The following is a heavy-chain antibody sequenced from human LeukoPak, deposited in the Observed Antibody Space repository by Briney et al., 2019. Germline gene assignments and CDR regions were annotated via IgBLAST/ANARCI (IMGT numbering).Heavy chain of an antibody. V-gene: IGHV4-4*08. D-gene: IGHD3-10*01. Sequence: SETLSLTCTVSGVSISGLYWNWIRQPPRRGLEWVGYSHTGGSISSNPSLNSRVAFSMDTSKNQVSLRLNSVTATDTAVYYCARRRGGFGEGEFDYWGQGIPVTVST. J-gene: IGHJ4*02. CDR1: GVSISGLY. CDR3: ARRRGGFGEGEFDY. CDR2: SHTGGSI.